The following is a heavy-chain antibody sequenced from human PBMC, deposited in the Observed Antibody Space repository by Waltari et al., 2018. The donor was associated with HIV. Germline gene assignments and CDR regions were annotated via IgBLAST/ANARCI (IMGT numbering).Heavy chain of an antibody. V-gene: IGHV7-4-1*02. CDR3: ARVGSDNLQDFQH. D-gene: IGHD1-1*01. J-gene: IGHJ1*01. CDR2: INTNTGNP. Sequence: QVQLVQSGSELKKPGASVKVACKASGYTYTSYSMDWVRQAPGRGLEWMGWINTNTGNPTYVQGFTGRFVFSLDTSVNTAYLQINSLKADDTAVYYCARVGSDNLQDFQHWGQGTLVTVSS. CDR1: GYTYTSYS.